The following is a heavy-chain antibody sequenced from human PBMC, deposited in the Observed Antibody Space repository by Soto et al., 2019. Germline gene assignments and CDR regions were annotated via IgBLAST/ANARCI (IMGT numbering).Heavy chain of an antibody. V-gene: IGHV1-18*01. CDR1: GYSFTNYG. CDR2: ISGHNGNT. CDR3: ARDYYGLGSPRSPFFS. J-gene: IGHJ5*02. D-gene: IGHD3-10*01. Sequence: QVHLVQSGAEVKRPGASVTVSCKASGYSFTNYGISWVRQAPGQGLAWMGWISGHNGNTNYAQKLQGRVTMTTDTSTSTAYMELRSLRSDDTAVYYCARDYYGLGSPRSPFFSWGQGTLVTVSS.